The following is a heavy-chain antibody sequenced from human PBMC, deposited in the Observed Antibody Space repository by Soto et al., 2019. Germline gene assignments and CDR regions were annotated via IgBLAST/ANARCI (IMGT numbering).Heavy chain of an antibody. Sequence: PSETLSLTCTVSGGSISSYYWSWIRQPPGKGLEWIGYIYYSGSTNYNPSLKSRVTISVDTSKNQFSLKLSSVTAADTAVYYCAREAGGYDFWSGYYFGFDPWGQGTLVTSPQ. D-gene: IGHD3-3*01. V-gene: IGHV4-59*01. CDR2: IYYSGST. CDR3: AREAGGYDFWSGYYFGFDP. CDR1: GGSISSYY. J-gene: IGHJ5*02.